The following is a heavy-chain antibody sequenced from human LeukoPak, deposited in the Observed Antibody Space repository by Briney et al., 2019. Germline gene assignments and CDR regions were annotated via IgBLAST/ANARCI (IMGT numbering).Heavy chain of an antibody. V-gene: IGHV1-2*02. J-gene: IGHJ4*02. Sequence: GASVKVSCKASGYTFAGYYMHWVRQAPGQGLEWMGWINPNSGGTNYAQKFQGRVTMTRDTSISTAYMELSRLRSDDTAVYYCAREGIAVAGQEGAVDYWGQGTLVTVSS. D-gene: IGHD6-19*01. CDR2: INPNSGGT. CDR1: GYTFAGYY. CDR3: AREGIAVAGQEGAVDY.